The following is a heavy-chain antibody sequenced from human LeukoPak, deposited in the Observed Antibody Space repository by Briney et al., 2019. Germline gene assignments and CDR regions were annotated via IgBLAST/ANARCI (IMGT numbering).Heavy chain of an antibody. Sequence: GGSLRLSCAASGFTFSNAWMSWVRQAPGKGLEWVGRIKSKTDGGTPDYAAPVTGRFTISRDDSENTLYLQVNSLKTEDTGVYYCVKDSGTWDWGQGTLVTVSS. CDR1: GFTFSNAW. CDR3: VKDSGTWD. J-gene: IGHJ4*02. V-gene: IGHV3-15*01. D-gene: IGHD1-26*01. CDR2: IKSKTDGGTP.